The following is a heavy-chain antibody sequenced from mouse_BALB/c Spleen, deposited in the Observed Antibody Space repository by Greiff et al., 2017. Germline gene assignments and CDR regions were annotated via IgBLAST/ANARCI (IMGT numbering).Heavy chain of an antibody. CDR2: IWSGGST. CDR3: ARDYYGSSFTYYYAMDY. D-gene: IGHD1-1*01. V-gene: IGHV2-2*02. Sequence: QVQLQQSGPGLVQPSQSLSITCTVSGFSLTSYGVHWVRQSPGKGLEWLGVIWSGGSTDYNAAFISRLSISKDNSKSQVFFKMNSLQANDTAIYYCARDYYGSSFTYYYAMDYWGQGTSVTVSS. J-gene: IGHJ4*01. CDR1: GFSLTSYG.